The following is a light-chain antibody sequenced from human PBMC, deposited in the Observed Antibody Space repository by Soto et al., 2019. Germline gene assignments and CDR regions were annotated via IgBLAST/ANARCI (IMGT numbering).Light chain of an antibody. CDR2: EAS. V-gene: IGLV2-23*01. Sequence: QSALTQPASVSGSPGQSITISCTGTSSDVGSHNLVSWYQHYPGKAPKLIIFEASKRPSGVSNRFSGSKSGSTASLTFSGLQAEDEADYYCCSNAAGSTDVFGTGTKLTVL. CDR1: SSDVGSHNL. CDR3: CSNAAGSTDV. J-gene: IGLJ1*01.